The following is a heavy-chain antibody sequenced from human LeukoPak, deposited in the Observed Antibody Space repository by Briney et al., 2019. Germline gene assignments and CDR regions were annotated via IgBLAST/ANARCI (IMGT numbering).Heavy chain of an antibody. V-gene: IGHV4-39*07. CDR3: ARVPPGNWFDP. Sequence: SETLSLTCTVSGGSISSSSYYWGWIRQPPGKGLEWIGSIYYSGSTDYNPSLKSRVTISIGTFKNQFSLKLTSVTAADTAVYFCARVPPGNWFDPWGQGTLVTVSS. J-gene: IGHJ5*02. CDR1: GGSISSSSYY. CDR2: IYYSGST.